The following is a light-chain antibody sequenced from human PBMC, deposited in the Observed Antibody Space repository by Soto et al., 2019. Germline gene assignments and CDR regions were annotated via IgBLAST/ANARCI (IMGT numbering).Light chain of an antibody. CDR1: QSVTNY. CDR2: DAS. CDR3: QQRSDWPLS. Sequence: EIVLTQSPSTRSLSPGQRATLSCRASQSVTNYLALYQQTPGQAPRLLIYDASNRATGIPARFSGSGSGSDFTPTISSLEPEDFAVYYCQQRSDWPLSFGQGTRLEIK. V-gene: IGKV3-11*01. J-gene: IGKJ5*01.